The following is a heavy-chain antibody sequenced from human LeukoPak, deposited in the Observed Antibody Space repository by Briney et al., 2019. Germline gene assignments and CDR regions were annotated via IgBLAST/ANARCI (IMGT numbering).Heavy chain of an antibody. Sequence: SETLSLTCSVSGGSLSNYYWTWIRQPPGKGLEWIGYIYSSGSTNYNPSLRSRVSISVDTSENQFSLNLSSVTAADTAVYYCARDVGWFDPWGQGTLVTVSS. D-gene: IGHD1-26*01. V-gene: IGHV4-59*01. CDR1: GGSLSNYY. CDR2: IYSSGST. CDR3: ARDVGWFDP. J-gene: IGHJ5*02.